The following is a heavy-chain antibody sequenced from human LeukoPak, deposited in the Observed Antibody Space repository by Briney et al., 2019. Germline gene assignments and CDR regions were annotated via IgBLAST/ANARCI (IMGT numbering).Heavy chain of an antibody. D-gene: IGHD6-19*01. V-gene: IGHV4-34*01. CDR2: INHSGST. J-gene: IGHJ4*02. CDR3: ARGPPLNSSGWTAPREFDY. Sequence: SETLSLTCAVYGGSFSGYYWSWIRQPPGKGLEWIGEINHSGSTNYNPSLKSRVTISVDTSKNQFSLRLSSVTAADTAVYYCARGPPLNSSGWTAPREFDYWGQGTLVTVSS. CDR1: GGSFSGYY.